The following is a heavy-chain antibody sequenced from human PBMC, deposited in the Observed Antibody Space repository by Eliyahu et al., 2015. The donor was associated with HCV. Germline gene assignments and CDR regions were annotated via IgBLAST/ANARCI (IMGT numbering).Heavy chain of an antibody. CDR3: AKTPRSSGSYYYFDN. Sequence: EVHVLESGGGLVEPGGSLRLSCAASGFPFSNYAMTWVRQAPGKGLEWVSGVSGSGTSTFYADSVKGRFTISRDNPKNTLYLQMNSLRAEDTAVYYCAKTPRSSGSYYYFDNWGQGTLVTVSS. CDR1: GFPFSNYA. D-gene: IGHD1-26*01. CDR2: VSGSGTST. V-gene: IGHV3-23*01. J-gene: IGHJ4*02.